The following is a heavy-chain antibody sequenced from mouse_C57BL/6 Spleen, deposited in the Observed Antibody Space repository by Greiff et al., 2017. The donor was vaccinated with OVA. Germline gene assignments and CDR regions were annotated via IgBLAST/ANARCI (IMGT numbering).Heavy chain of an antibody. CDR2: INPNNGGT. D-gene: IGHD1-1*01. Sequence: EVQLQQSGPELVKPGASVKISCKASGYTLTDYYMNWVKQSHGKSLEWIGDINPNNGGTSYNQKFKGKATLTVDKSASTAYMELRSLTSEDSAFYYCAKFSYYYGSNGYAMDYWGQGTSVTVSS. J-gene: IGHJ4*01. V-gene: IGHV1-26*01. CDR3: AKFSYYYGSNGYAMDY. CDR1: GYTLTDYY.